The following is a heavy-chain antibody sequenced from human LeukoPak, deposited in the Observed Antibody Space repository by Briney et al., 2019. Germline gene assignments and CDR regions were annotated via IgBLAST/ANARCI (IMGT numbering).Heavy chain of an antibody. CDR2: IYTSGST. D-gene: IGHD2-8*01. J-gene: IGHJ4*02. CDR1: GDSISSGSYY. V-gene: IGHV4-61*02. CDR3: AYTMAIHLDQYYFDY. Sequence: SETLSLTCTVSGDSISSGSYYWSWIRQPAGKGLEWIGRIYTSGSTNYHPSLKSRVTISVDTSKNQFSLKLSSVTAADTAVYYCAYTMAIHLDQYYFDYWGQGTLVTVSS.